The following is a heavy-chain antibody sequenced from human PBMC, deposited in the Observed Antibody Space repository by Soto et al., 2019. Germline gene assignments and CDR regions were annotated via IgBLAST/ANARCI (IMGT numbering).Heavy chain of an antibody. Sequence: ASVKVSCKASGYTFTSYAMHWVRQAPGQRLEWMGWINADNGNTKYSQKFQGRVTMTRDTSASTAYMELRSLRSDDTAVYYCARDVRQQLVFDYWGQGTLVTVSS. CDR2: INADNGNT. CDR3: ARDVRQQLVFDY. D-gene: IGHD6-13*01. J-gene: IGHJ4*02. V-gene: IGHV1-3*01. CDR1: GYTFTSYA.